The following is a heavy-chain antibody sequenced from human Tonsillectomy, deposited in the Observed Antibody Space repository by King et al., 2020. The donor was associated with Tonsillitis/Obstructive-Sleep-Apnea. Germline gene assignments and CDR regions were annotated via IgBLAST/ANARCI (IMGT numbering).Heavy chain of an antibody. Sequence: VQLVESGGDLVQPGGSLRLSCAASGFTFSSYAMSWVRQAPGKGLEWVSGISGNGSSTNYADSVKGRFTVSRDNSKKTLYLSMNSLRAEDTDVYYCAKGAMGCYGTSFYTSFDSWGQGTLVTVSS. CDR3: AKGAMGCYGTSFYTSFDS. D-gene: IGHD2-2*02. V-gene: IGHV3-23*04. J-gene: IGHJ4*02. CDR2: ISGNGSST. CDR1: GFTFSSYA.